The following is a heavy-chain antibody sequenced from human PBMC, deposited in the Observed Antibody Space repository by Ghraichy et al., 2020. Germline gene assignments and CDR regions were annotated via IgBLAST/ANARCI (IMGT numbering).Heavy chain of an antibody. CDR3: ARPDWEQQLFDP. CDR1: GGSISSSSYY. J-gene: IGHJ5*02. D-gene: IGHD6-13*01. Sequence: ETLSLTCTVSGGSISSSSYYWGWIRQPPGKGLEWIGSIYYSGSTYYNPSLKSRVTISVDTSKNQFSLKLSSVTAADTAVYYCARPDWEQQLFDPWGQGTLVTVSS. V-gene: IGHV4-39*01. CDR2: IYYSGST.